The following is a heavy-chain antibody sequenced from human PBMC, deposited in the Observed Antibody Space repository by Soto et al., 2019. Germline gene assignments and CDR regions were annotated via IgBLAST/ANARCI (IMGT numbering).Heavy chain of an antibody. V-gene: IGHV3-33*01. J-gene: IGHJ5*02. CDR3: ARDFREQWPAPYNWFDP. Sequence: GGSLRLSCAASGFTFSSYGMHWVRQAPGKGLEWVAVIWYDGSNKYYADSVKGRFTISRDNSKNTLYLQMNSLRAEDTAVYYCARDFREQWPAPYNWFDPWGQGTLVTVSS. CDR1: GFTFSSYG. CDR2: IWYDGSNK. D-gene: IGHD6-19*01.